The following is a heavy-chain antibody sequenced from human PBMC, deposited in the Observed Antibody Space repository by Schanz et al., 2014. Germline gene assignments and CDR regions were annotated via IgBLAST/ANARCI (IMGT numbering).Heavy chain of an antibody. V-gene: IGHV3-11*01. Sequence: QVQLEESGGGLVTPGGSLRLSCAASGFTFSDYYMSWIRQAPGKGLECISYISSRGTTIYYADSVKGRVTISRDNAENSLYLQMSSLRAEDTAVYYCASSSYRLLSYYYAMDVWGQGTTVTVSS. CDR3: ASSSYRLLSYYYAMDV. CDR1: GFTFSDYY. CDR2: ISSRGTTI. D-gene: IGHD1-26*01. J-gene: IGHJ6*02.